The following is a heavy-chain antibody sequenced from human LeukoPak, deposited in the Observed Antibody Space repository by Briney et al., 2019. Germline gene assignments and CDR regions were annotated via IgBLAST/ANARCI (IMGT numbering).Heavy chain of an antibody. CDR3: ARGAYDILTGYYANWFDP. V-gene: IGHV4-4*02. Sequence: SETLSLTCAVSGGSISSSNWWSWVRQPPGKGLEWIGEIYHSGSTNYNPSLKSRVTISVDESKNQFSLKLSSVTAADTAVYYCARGAYDILTGYYANWFDPWGQGTLVTVSS. D-gene: IGHD3-9*01. CDR1: GGSISSSNW. J-gene: IGHJ5*02. CDR2: IYHSGST.